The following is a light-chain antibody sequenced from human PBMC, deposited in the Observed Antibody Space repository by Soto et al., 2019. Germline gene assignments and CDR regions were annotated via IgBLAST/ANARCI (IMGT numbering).Light chain of an antibody. CDR3: QQYGSSPLFT. CDR1: QSVSSSY. Sequence: EIVLTQSPGTLSLSPGERATLSCRASQSVSSSYLAWYQQKPGQATRLVIYGASSRATGIPDRFSGSGAGTDFTLTISRLEPEYFAVYYCQQYGSSPLFTFGPGTKVDIK. CDR2: GAS. J-gene: IGKJ3*01. V-gene: IGKV3-20*01.